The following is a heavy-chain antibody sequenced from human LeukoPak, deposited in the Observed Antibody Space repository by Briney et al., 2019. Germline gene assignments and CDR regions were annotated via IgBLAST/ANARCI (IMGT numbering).Heavy chain of an antibody. V-gene: IGHV4-39*01. Sequence: PSETLSLTCTVSGGSISSSSDSWGWIRQPPGKGLEWIGNIYYRGSTYYNPSLKSRITISVDTSKKQFSLKLSSVTAADTAVYYCARLYYYDSSGYYYAFDYWGQGTLVTVSS. D-gene: IGHD3-22*01. CDR3: ARLYYYDSSGYYYAFDY. CDR2: IYYRGST. J-gene: IGHJ4*02. CDR1: GGSISSSSDS.